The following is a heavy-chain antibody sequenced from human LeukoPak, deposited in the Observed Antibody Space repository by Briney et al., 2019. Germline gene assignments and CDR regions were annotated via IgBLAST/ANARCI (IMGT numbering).Heavy chain of an antibody. CDR2: IYYSGST. Sequence: SETLSLTCTVSGGSIGSSYWSWIRQPPGKGLEWIGYIYYSGSTNYNPSLKSRVTISIDTSKNQFSLKLSSVTAADTAVYYCATDVRFLGVWGQGTTVTVSS. J-gene: IGHJ6*02. D-gene: IGHD3-3*01. CDR1: GGSIGSSY. V-gene: IGHV4-59*01. CDR3: ATDVRFLGV.